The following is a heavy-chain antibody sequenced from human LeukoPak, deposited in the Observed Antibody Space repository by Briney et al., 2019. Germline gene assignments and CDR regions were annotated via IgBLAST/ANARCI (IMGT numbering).Heavy chain of an antibody. V-gene: IGHV3-23*01. CDR1: GFTFSSYA. Sequence: GGSLRLSCAASGFTFSSYAMSWVRQAPGKGLEWVSAISGSGGSTYYADPVKGRFTISRDNSKNTLYLQMNSLRAEDAAVYYCAKDLRSSEYYYDSSGYNDAFDIWGQGTMVTVSS. D-gene: IGHD3-22*01. CDR2: ISGSGGST. CDR3: AKDLRSSEYYYDSSGYNDAFDI. J-gene: IGHJ3*02.